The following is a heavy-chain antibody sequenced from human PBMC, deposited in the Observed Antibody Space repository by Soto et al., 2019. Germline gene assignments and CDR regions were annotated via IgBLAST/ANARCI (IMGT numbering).Heavy chain of an antibody. V-gene: IGHV4-59*01. CDR3: ARDRSTYSGGGTGEVKENWFDP. D-gene: IGHD2-2*01. CDR1: GASISRYY. CDR2: AYYSGDT. J-gene: IGHJ5*02. Sequence: QVQLRESGPGVVKASETLSLTCSVSGASISRYYWSWIRQSPGKGLEWIGYAYYSGDTGYNPSLKSRVTMAIDTSKNQVSLKLTSVTAADTAVYYCARDRSTYSGGGTGEVKENWFDPWGQGALVTVSS.